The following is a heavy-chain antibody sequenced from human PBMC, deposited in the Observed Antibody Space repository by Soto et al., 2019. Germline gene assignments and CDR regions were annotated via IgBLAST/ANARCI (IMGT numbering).Heavy chain of an antibody. V-gene: IGHV1-2*04. Sequence: QVQLVQSGAEVKKPGASVKVSCKASGYTFTGYYMHWVRQAPGQGLEWRGWINPNSGGTNYAQKFQRWVTITRDTSISTAYMELSRLRSDDTAVYYCARAADCSSTSCDPRYNWFDPWGQGTLVTVSS. CDR2: INPNSGGT. CDR1: GYTFTGYY. D-gene: IGHD2-2*01. J-gene: IGHJ5*02. CDR3: ARAADCSSTSCDPRYNWFDP.